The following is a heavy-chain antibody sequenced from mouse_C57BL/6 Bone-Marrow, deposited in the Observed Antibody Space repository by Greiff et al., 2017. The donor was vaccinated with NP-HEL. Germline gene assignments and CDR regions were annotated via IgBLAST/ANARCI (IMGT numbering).Heavy chain of an antibody. CDR2: IYPRSGTT. CDR3: ATYYGSGYRAWFAY. Sequence: QVQLQQSGAELARPGASVKLSCKASGYTFTSYGISWVKQRTGPGLEWIGEIYPRSGTTYYNEKFKGKATLTADQSSSTAYMELRSLTSEDSAVYFCATYYGSGYRAWFAYWGQGTLVTVSA. J-gene: IGHJ3*01. CDR1: GYTFTSYG. D-gene: IGHD1-1*01. V-gene: IGHV1-81*01.